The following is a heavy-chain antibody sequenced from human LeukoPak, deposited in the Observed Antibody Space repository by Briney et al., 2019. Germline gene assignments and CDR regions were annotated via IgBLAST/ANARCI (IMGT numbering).Heavy chain of an antibody. D-gene: IGHD3-10*01. CDR3: TTDIHSGSGSYNVYYFDY. J-gene: IGHJ4*02. Sequence: GGSLRLSCAASGFTFSNAWMSWVRQAPGKGLEWVGRIKSKTDGGTTDYAAPVKGRFTISRDDSKNTLYLQMNSLKTEDTAVYYCTTDIHSGSGSYNVYYFDYWGQGTLVTVSS. CDR1: GFTFSNAW. V-gene: IGHV3-15*01. CDR2: IKSKTDGGTT.